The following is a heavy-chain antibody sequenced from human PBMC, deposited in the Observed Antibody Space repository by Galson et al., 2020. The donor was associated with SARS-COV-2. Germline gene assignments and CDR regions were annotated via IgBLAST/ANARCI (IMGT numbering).Heavy chain of an antibody. Sequence: SETLSLTCTVSGGSIRSSNYYWGWIRQPPGKGLEWIGSVLNSGTTHYSPSLQRRVTISLDTSKNQFTLNLNSVTAADTAMYYCARDATSSGWYNWFDPWGQGTLVTVSS. CDR2: VLNSGTT. J-gene: IGHJ5*02. D-gene: IGHD6-19*01. CDR3: ARDATSSGWYNWFDP. V-gene: IGHV4-39*06. CDR1: GGSIRSSNYY.